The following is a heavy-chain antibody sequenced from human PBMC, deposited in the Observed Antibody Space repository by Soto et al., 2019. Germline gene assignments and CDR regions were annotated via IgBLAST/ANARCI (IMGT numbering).Heavy chain of an antibody. CDR3: ARGSVGATPVDAFDI. J-gene: IGHJ3*02. V-gene: IGHV1-69*13. D-gene: IGHD1-26*01. CDR1: GGTFSSYA. CDR2: IIPIFGTA. Sequence: SVKVSCKAPGGTFSSYAISWVRQAPGQGLEWMGGIIPIFGTANYAQKFQGRVTITADESTSTAYMELSSLRSEDTAVYYCARGSVGATPVDAFDIWGQGTMVTVSS.